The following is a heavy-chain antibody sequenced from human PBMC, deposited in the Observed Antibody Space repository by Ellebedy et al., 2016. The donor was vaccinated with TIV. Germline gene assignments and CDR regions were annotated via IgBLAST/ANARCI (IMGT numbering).Heavy chain of an antibody. CDR2: INYGGST. D-gene: IGHD2-21*01. V-gene: IGHV4-34*01. J-gene: IGHJ3*01. CDR1: GGSFGGYY. CDR3: VRYWGALNSFDL. Sequence: GSLRLSCAVYGGSFGGYYWSWIRQPPGKGLEWIGEINYGGSTNYNPSLKSRVTMSVDTSKNQLSPSLTSVTAADTAVYYCVRYWGALNSFDLWGQGTMITVSS.